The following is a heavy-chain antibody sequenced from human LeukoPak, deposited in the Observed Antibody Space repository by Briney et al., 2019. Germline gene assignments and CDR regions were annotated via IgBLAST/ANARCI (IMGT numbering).Heavy chain of an antibody. J-gene: IGHJ5*02. CDR2: INHSGST. V-gene: IGHV4-39*07. D-gene: IGHD5-18*01. Sequence: PSETLSLTCTVSGGSISSSSYYWGWIRQPPGKGLEWIGEINHSGSTNYNPSLKSRVTISVDTSKNQFSLKLSSVTAADTAVYYCARGLPGYSLNWFDPWGQGTLVTVSS. CDR1: GGSISSSSYY. CDR3: ARGLPGYSLNWFDP.